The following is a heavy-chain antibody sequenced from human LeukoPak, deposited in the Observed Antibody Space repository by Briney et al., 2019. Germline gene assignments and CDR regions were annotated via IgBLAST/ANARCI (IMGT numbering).Heavy chain of an antibody. V-gene: IGHV4-59*08. Sequence: SETLSLTCTVSGGSISSYYWSWIRQPPGKGPEWIGYIYYSGSTRYNPSLKSRVTISVDTSKNQISLKLGSVTAADTAVYYCARAPVVPAAMTGNWFDPWGQGTLVTVSS. CDR1: GGSISSYY. CDR3: ARAPVVPAAMTGNWFDP. J-gene: IGHJ5*02. CDR2: IYYSGST. D-gene: IGHD2-2*01.